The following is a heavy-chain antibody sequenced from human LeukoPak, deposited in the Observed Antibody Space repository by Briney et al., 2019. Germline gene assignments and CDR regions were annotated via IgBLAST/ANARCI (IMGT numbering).Heavy chain of an antibody. CDR1: GGSISGYY. CDR2: LYYSWST. Sequence: SETLSLTCTVSGGSISGYYWSWIRKPPGKGLEWMGYLYYSWSTNYNPSLKSRVTISVDTSKKQFSLKLSSVTAADTAVYYCARDEDSAYGSGSYLSWGQGTLVTVSS. CDR3: ARDEDSAYGSGSYLS. V-gene: IGHV4-59*01. J-gene: IGHJ5*02. D-gene: IGHD3-10*01.